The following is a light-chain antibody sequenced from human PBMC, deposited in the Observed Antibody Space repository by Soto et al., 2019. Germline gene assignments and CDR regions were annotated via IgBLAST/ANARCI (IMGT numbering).Light chain of an antibody. J-gene: IGLJ2*01. CDR2: FNSDGSH. V-gene: IGLV4-69*02. CDR3: QTWGTGIRV. Sequence: QAVLTQSPSASASLGASVKFTCSLSSGHSSYAIAWHQQQPEKGPRYLMKFNSDGSHSRGDGIPDRFSGSSSGAERYLTISSLQSEDEADYYCQTWGTGIRVFGGGTKVTVL. CDR1: SGHSSYA.